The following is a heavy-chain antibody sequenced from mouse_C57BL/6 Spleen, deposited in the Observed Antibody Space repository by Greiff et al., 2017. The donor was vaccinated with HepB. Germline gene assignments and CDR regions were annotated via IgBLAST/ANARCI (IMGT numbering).Heavy chain of an antibody. Sequence: QVQLKESGAELVRPGASVKLSCKASGYTFTDYYISWVKQRPGQGLEWIARIYPGSGNTYYNEKFKGKATLTAEKSSSTAYMQLSSLTSEDSAVYFCAREDGNYFFYAMDYWGQGTSVTVSS. CDR1: GYTFTDYY. CDR2: IYPGSGNT. D-gene: IGHD2-1*01. CDR3: AREDGNYFFYAMDY. V-gene: IGHV1-76*01. J-gene: IGHJ4*01.